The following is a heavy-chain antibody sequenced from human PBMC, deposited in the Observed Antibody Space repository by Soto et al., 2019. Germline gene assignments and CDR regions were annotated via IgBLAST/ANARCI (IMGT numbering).Heavy chain of an antibody. CDR2: ISYDGSNK. J-gene: IGHJ6*02. V-gene: IGHV3-30*03. Sequence: PGGSLRLSCAASGFTFSSYGMHWVRQAPGKGLEWVAVISYDGSNKYYADSVKGRFTISRDNSKNTLYLQMNSLRAEDTAVYYCARPTSSSWSHYYYYGMDVWGQGTTVTVSS. CDR1: GFTFSSYG. D-gene: IGHD6-13*01. CDR3: ARPTSSSWSHYYYYGMDV.